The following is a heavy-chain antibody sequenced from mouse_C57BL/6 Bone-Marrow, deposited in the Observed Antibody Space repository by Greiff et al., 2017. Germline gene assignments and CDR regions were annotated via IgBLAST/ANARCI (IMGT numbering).Heavy chain of an antibody. CDR1: GYTFTSYG. CDR3: ARPMAFDY. D-gene: IGHD1-1*02. CDR2: IYPRSGDT. V-gene: IGHV1-81*01. Sequence: VQLQQSGAELARPGASVKLSCKASGYTFTSYGISWVKQRTGQGLEWIGKIYPRSGDTFYNEKFKGKATLTADKSSSTVYMELRSVTAEDSSVYFCARPMAFDYWGQGTTLTVSS. J-gene: IGHJ2*01.